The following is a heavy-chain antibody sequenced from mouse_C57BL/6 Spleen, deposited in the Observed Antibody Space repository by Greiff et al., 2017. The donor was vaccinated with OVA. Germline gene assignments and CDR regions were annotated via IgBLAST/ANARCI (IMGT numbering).Heavy chain of an antibody. CDR1: GFSLSTFGMG. CDR3: VRISQDWTWYVDV. J-gene: IGHJ1*03. CDR2: PWWDDAK. D-gene: IGHD3-2*02. Sequence: QVQLKESGPGLLQPSQTLSLSCSFSGFSLSTFGMGVGWLRPPSGKGLDWLAHPWWDDAKYYNQVLKSRPTTSKDTSNNQVFLKVANVDTAATATYYGVRISQDWTWYVDVWGTGTTVTVSS. V-gene: IGHV8-8*01.